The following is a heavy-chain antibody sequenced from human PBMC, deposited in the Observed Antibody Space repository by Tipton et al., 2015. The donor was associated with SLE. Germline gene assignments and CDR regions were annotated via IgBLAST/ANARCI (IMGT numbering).Heavy chain of an antibody. D-gene: IGHD6-25*01. CDR2: IKHSGST. CDR3: ASPGSSAPGPYFQH. Sequence: TLSLTCAVYGGSFSGYYWSWIRQPTGKGLEWIGEIKHSGSTNYNPSLKSRVTISVDTSKNQFSLKLSSVTAADTAVYYCASPGSSAPGPYFQHWGQGTLVTVSS. CDR1: GGSFSGYY. V-gene: IGHV4-34*01. J-gene: IGHJ1*01.